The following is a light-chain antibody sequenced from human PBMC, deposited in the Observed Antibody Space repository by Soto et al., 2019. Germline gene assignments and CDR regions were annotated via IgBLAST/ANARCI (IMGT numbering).Light chain of an antibody. Sequence: QSAVTQPRSVSGSPGQSVTVSCTGTSSGVGGYRYVSWYQQHPGKAPKLMIYDVSTRPSGVPDRFSGSKSGNTASLTISGLQTEDEADYYCCSYAGSYTYVFGSGTKLTVL. J-gene: IGLJ1*01. CDR3: CSYAGSYTYV. V-gene: IGLV2-11*01. CDR1: SSGVGGYRY. CDR2: DVS.